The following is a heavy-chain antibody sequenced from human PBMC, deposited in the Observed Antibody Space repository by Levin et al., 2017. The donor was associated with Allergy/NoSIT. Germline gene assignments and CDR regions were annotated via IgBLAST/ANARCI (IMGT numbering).Heavy chain of an antibody. D-gene: IGHD5-12*01. Sequence: GGSLRLSCAAAGFTFRDYWMTWARQTPGRGLEWVANIDQDGSQKYYVDSVKVRFTISRDNAKNSVDLQRNYLRDDDTAVYYCARNLRGSSAYDAFDIWGHGTMVTFSS. J-gene: IGHJ3*02. V-gene: IGHV3-7*03. CDR2: IDQDGSQK. CDR1: GFTFRDYW. CDR3: ARNLRGSSAYDAFDI.